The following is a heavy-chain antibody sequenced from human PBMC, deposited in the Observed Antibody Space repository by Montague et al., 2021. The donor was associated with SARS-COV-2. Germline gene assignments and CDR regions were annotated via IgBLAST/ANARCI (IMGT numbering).Heavy chain of an antibody. D-gene: IGHD5-12*01. CDR1: GGSISSSIYY. Sequence: SETLSLTCTVSGGSISSSIYYWGWLRPPPGKGLEWIGSVYYTANTYYTPSLKPRVTIAVDTSKNQFSLRLTSVTAADTAVYYCARDGLRYGWFDPWGQGTLVTVSS. V-gene: IGHV4-39*01. CDR2: VYYTANT. J-gene: IGHJ5*02. CDR3: ARDGLRYGWFDP.